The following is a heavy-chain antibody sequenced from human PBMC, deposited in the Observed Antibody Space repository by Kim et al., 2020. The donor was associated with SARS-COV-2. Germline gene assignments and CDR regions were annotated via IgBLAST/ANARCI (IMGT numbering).Heavy chain of an antibody. V-gene: IGHV3-23*01. J-gene: IGHJ1*01. CDR1: GFTFNTHA. D-gene: IGHD3-22*01. CDR3: AKNDWDYDSSLQH. CDR2: ISHRDGRT. Sequence: GGSLRLSCAASGFTFNTHAMTWVRQAPGKGLEWVSGISHRDGRTYYADSVKGRFTISRDNSQNKVFLQMNNLRAEDTAMYYCAKNDWDYDSSLQHLGQG.